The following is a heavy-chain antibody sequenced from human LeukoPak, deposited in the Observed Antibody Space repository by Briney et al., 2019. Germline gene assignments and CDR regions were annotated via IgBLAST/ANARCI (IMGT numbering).Heavy chain of an antibody. CDR2: MNPNNGNS. V-gene: IGHV1-8*02. CDR3: ARLHWESGGIYFYYYMDV. J-gene: IGHJ6*03. D-gene: IGHD3-16*01. Sequence: ASVKLSCKASGSTFTSYDINWERHAPGQGLEWMASMNPNNGNSAYARKFQGRVTMTRDTAIGTAYLELSALRSEDTAVYYCARLHWESGGIYFYYYMDVWGKGTTVTVSS. CDR1: GSTFTSYD.